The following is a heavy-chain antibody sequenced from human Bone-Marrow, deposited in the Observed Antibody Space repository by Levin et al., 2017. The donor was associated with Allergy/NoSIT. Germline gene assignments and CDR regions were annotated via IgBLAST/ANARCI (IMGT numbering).Heavy chain of an antibody. CDR3: TKGQVVPSLYGSWFDP. Sequence: SGGSLRLSCAGSGFTFRNYGMNWVRQAPGKGLEWVSGITGSGGTTYYADSVRGRFTISRDNSKNTVYLQMSALRVEDTAIYYCTKGQVVPSLYGSWFDPWGQGSLVTVSS. J-gene: IGHJ5*02. V-gene: IGHV3-23*01. CDR1: GFTFRNYG. CDR2: ITGSGGTT. D-gene: IGHD2-2*01.